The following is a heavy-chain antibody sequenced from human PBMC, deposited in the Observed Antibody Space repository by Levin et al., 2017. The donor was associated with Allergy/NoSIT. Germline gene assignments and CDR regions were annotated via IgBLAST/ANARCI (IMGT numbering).Heavy chain of an antibody. CDR3: ARPSCSGGTCYSPTESYHYYYMDV. CDR2: IYPGDSDA. CDR1: GYSFSSYW. J-gene: IGHJ6*03. D-gene: IGHD2-15*01. V-gene: IGHV5-51*01. Sequence: GGSLRLSCKASGYSFSSYWIAWVRQMPGKGLEWMGIIYPGDSDARYSPSFLGQVTMSADKSITTAYLQWSSLKASDTATYYCARPSCSGGTCYSPTESYHYYYMDVWGKGTTVTVSS.